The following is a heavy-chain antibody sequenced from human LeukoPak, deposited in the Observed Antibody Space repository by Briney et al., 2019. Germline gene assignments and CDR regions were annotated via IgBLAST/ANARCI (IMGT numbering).Heavy chain of an antibody. Sequence: PGRSLRLSCAASGFTFSSYAMHWVRQAPGKGLEWVAVISYDGSNKYYADSVKGRFTISRDNSKNTLYLQMNSLRAEDTAVYYCASSFRDYRSVWILDYWGQGTLVTVSS. V-gene: IGHV3-30-3*01. CDR2: ISYDGSNK. CDR1: GFTFSSYA. CDR3: ASSFRDYRSVWILDY. D-gene: IGHD6-19*01. J-gene: IGHJ4*02.